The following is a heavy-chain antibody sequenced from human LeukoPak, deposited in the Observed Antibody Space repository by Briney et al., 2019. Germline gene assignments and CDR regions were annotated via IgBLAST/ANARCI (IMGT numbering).Heavy chain of an antibody. D-gene: IGHD6-19*01. Sequence: SETLSLTCTVSGGSISSYYWSWIRQPPGKELEWIGYIYYSGSTNYNPSLKSRVTISVDTSKNQFSLKLSSVTAADTAVYYCAREYSSGWIYGMDVWGQGTTVTVSS. V-gene: IGHV4-59*01. J-gene: IGHJ6*02. CDR3: AREYSSGWIYGMDV. CDR1: GGSISSYY. CDR2: IYYSGST.